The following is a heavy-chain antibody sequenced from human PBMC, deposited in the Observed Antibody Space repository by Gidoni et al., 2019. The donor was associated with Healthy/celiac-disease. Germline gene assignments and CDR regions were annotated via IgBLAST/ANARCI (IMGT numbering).Heavy chain of an antibody. J-gene: IGHJ5*02. CDR3: AIAGWYPGGFDP. V-gene: IGHV3-9*01. D-gene: IGHD2-15*01. CDR1: DFTFDDSA. Sequence: EVQQVESGGGLVQTGRCLSLSCAAFDFTFDDSAMHWVRQGPGKGLEWVSGSSWKSGSIGYADSVKGRFTISRDNAKNALYLQMNSLRAEDTALYYCAIAGWYPGGFDPWGQGTLVTVSS. CDR2: SSWKSGSI.